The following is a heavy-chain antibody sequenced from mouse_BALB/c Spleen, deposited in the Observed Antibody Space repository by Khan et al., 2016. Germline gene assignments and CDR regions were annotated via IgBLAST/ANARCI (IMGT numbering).Heavy chain of an antibody. CDR3: ARSPYFFDY. CDR2: IDPENGNS. Sequence: VQLQQSGAELVRPGALVKLTCKASGFNIKDYYMHWVKQRPEQGLEWIGWIDPENGNSIYDPKFQGKASITADKSSKTAYLQLNSLTSEITGVYYFARSPYFFDYWGQGTTLTVSS. CDR1: GFNIKDYY. J-gene: IGHJ2*01. V-gene: IGHV14-1*02.